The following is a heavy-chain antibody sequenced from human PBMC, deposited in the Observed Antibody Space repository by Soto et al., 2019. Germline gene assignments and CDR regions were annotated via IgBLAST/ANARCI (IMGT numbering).Heavy chain of an antibody. CDR1: GGSISSGGYY. V-gene: IGHV4-31*03. CDR2: IYYSGST. Sequence: SETLSLTCTVSGGSISSGGYYWSWIRQHPGKGLEWIGYIYYSGSTYYNPSLKSRVTISVDTSKNQFSLKLSSVTAADTAVYYCARGTNYYYYGMDVWGQGTTVTVSS. CDR3: ARGTNYYYYGMDV. J-gene: IGHJ6*02. D-gene: IGHD4-17*01.